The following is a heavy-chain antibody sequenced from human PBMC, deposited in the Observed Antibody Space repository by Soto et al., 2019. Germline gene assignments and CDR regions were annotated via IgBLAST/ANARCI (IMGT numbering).Heavy chain of an antibody. CDR3: ARQPDSLAEFDI. CDR1: GGTFSSYA. V-gene: IGHV1-69*13. Sequence: SVKVSCKASGGTFSSYAISWVRQAPGQGLEWMGGIIPIFGTANYAQKFQGRVTITADESTSTAYMELSSLRSEDTAVYYCARQPDSLAEFDIWGQGTMVTVSS. J-gene: IGHJ3*02. D-gene: IGHD3-3*02. CDR2: IIPIFGTA.